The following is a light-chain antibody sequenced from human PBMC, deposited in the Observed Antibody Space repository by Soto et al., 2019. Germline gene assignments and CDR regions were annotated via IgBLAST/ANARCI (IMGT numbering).Light chain of an antibody. CDR2: EVS. CDR1: ISYVCGYNF. J-gene: IGLJ1*01. V-gene: IGLV2-14*01. Sequence: QSAVSQPASVSGTPGESVAISFTGTISYVCGYNFVSWYRQHPDKAPKLMIFEVSNRPSGVSNRFSGSKSGNTASLKISGLKAEDEADYYCSSYTSGSTPYVFGTGTKVPVL. CDR3: SSYTSGSTPYV.